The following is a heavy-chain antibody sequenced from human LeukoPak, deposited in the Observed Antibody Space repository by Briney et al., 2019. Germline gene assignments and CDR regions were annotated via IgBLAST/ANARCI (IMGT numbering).Heavy chain of an antibody. Sequence: PGGSLRLSCAASGFSFSSYAMSWVRQAPGKGLEWVSANSGSGGSAYYADSVKGRFTISRDNSKNTLYLQMNSLRAEDKAVYYCAKVGDWNDAYYFDYWGQGTLVTVSS. CDR3: AKVGDWNDAYYFDY. D-gene: IGHD1-1*01. V-gene: IGHV3-23*01. CDR2: NSGSGGSA. CDR1: GFSFSSYA. J-gene: IGHJ4*02.